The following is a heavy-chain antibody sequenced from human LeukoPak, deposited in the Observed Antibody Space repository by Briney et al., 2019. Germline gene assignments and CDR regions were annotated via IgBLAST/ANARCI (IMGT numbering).Heavy chain of an antibody. J-gene: IGHJ3*02. V-gene: IGHV3-64*01. Sequence: GGSLRLSCAASGFTFSSYVMHWVCQAPGKGLGYGSAILPNGGSTSYANSVRGRFTISRDNSKNTLYLQMGSLRVEDMAVYYCARDRDGGFAFDIWGQGTMVTVSS. CDR2: ILPNGGST. CDR3: ARDRDGGFAFDI. D-gene: IGHD5-24*01. CDR1: GFTFSSYV.